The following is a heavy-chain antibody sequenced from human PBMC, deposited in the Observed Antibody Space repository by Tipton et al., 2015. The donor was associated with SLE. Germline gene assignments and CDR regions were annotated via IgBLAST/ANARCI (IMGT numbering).Heavy chain of an antibody. V-gene: IGHV4-38-2*02. Sequence: TLSLTCIVSDYSIRSGFYWAWIRQPPGKGLEWLAIIYPTGNSYFNPSLKSRVTIALDTSKNQVSLTLNSVIAADTAVYYCARGYCSDGVCYGFGYFDSCGPGTLVTVS. D-gene: IGHD2-15*01. J-gene: IGHJ4*02. CDR1: DYSIRSGFY. CDR3: ARGYCSDGVCYGFGYFDS. CDR2: IYPTGNS.